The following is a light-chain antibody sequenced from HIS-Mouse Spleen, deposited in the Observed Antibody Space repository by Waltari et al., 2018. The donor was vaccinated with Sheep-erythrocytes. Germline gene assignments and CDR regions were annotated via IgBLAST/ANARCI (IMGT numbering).Light chain of an antibody. CDR3: QQRSNWYT. V-gene: IGKV3-11*01. CDR2: DAS. J-gene: IGKJ2*01. CDR1: QSVSSY. Sequence: EIVLTQSPATLSLSPGERATLSCRASQSVSSYLAWYQKKPGQATRLLIYDASNRGTGTPARFSGSGSGTDFTLTISSLGPGDVAVYYCQQRSNWYTFGQGTKLEIK.